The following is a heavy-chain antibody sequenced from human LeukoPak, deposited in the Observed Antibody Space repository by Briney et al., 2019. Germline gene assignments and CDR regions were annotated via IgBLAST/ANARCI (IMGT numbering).Heavy chain of an antibody. Sequence: SETLSLTCTVSGGSINSISYYWGWIRQPPGKGLEWIGNIYYTGSTNYNPSLKSRVTISVDTSKNQFSLKLSSVTAADTAVYYCARGYCSGGSCYSYYYYNYMDVWGKGTTVTVSS. V-gene: IGHV4-39*07. CDR3: ARGYCSGGSCYSYYYYNYMDV. J-gene: IGHJ6*03. CDR1: GGSINSISYY. CDR2: IYYTGST. D-gene: IGHD2-15*01.